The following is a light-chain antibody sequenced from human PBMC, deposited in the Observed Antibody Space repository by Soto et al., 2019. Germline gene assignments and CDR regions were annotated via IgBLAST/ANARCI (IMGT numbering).Light chain of an antibody. Sequence: QSVLTQPASVSGSPGQSITISCTGTSSDVGGYNYVSWYQQHPGKAPKLMIYEVSNRPSGVSNLFSGSKSGNTASLTISGLQAEDEADYYCSSYTSIRPYVFGSGTKVTVL. CDR2: EVS. V-gene: IGLV2-14*01. J-gene: IGLJ1*01. CDR3: SSYTSIRPYV. CDR1: SSDVGGYNY.